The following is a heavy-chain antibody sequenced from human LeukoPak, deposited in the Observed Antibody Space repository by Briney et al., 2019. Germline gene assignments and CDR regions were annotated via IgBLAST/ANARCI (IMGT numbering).Heavy chain of an antibody. D-gene: IGHD1-26*01. CDR3: ARDLYSGSYYDFDY. V-gene: IGHV3-48*01. J-gene: IGHJ4*02. CDR2: ISSSSSTT. CDR1: GFTFSGNS. Sequence: GGSLRLSCAASGFTFSGNSMNWVRQAPGKGLEWVAYISSSSSTTHYADSVTGRFSISRDNAKSSLYLQMNSLRVEDTAVYYCARDLYSGSYYDFDYWGQGTLVTVSS.